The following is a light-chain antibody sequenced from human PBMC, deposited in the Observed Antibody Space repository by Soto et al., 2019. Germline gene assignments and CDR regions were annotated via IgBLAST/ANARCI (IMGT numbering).Light chain of an antibody. CDR1: QGISSW. CDR2: AAS. J-gene: IGKJ3*01. CDR3: QQADSFPFT. Sequence: DIQMTQSPSSVSASVGDRVTITCRASQGISSWLAWYQQRPGKAPNLLIFAASSLQSGVPSRFSGNGSGTHFTLTISSLQPKDFALYFWQQADSFPFTFGPGTKVLSK. V-gene: IGKV1-12*01.